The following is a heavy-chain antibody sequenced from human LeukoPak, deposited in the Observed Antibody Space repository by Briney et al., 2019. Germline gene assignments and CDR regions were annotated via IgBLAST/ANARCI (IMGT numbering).Heavy chain of an antibody. V-gene: IGHV3-30*02. CDR2: IRNDGSDK. D-gene: IGHD3-22*01. CDR3: AKDLEAGTSGYSLDY. J-gene: IGHJ4*02. CDR1: GFSFRSYG. Sequence: GGSLRISCETSGFSFRSYGMNWVRQAPGQGLEWVAFIRNDGSDKYYADSVRGRFTISRDNSKKSLHLHMNRLRVEDTGVYYGAKDLEAGTSGYSLDYWGQGTLVSVSS.